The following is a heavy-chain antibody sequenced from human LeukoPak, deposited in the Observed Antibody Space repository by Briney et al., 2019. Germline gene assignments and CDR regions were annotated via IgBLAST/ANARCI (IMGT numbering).Heavy chain of an antibody. CDR2: ISSSGSTI. V-gene: IGHV3-11*04. J-gene: IGHJ4*02. Sequence: GGSLRLSCAASGFTFSDYYMSWIRRAPGKGLEWVSYISSSGSTIYYADSVKGRFTISRDNAKNSLYLQMNSLRAEDTAVYYCARVRYSGYGPFDYWGQGTLVTVSS. CDR1: GFTFSDYY. CDR3: ARVRYSGYGPFDY. D-gene: IGHD5-12*01.